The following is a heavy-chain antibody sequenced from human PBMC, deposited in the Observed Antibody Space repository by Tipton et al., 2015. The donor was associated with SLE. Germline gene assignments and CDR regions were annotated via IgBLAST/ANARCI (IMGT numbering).Heavy chain of an antibody. CDR2: IYSGSS. Sequence: TLSLTCTVSGASISSSGYSWGWIRQPPGKGLEWIGYIYSGSSYFNPSLRSRVSMSIDKSKNQFSLTMSSVTAADTAVYYCARDDYGGQYWGQGTLVTVSS. J-gene: IGHJ4*02. CDR1: GASISSSGYS. D-gene: IGHD4/OR15-4a*01. V-gene: IGHV4-39*07. CDR3: ARDDYGGQY.